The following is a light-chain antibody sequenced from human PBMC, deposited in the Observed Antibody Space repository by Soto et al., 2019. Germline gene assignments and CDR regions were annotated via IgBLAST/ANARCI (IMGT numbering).Light chain of an antibody. V-gene: IGKV3-11*01. CDR2: DVS. CDR3: QQYGRSPRT. CDR1: QSVTSY. J-gene: IGKJ1*01. Sequence: EIVLTQSPATLSLSPGERATLSCRASQSVTSYLAWYQQKPGQAPRLLIYDVSNRASGIPARFSGSGSETDFTLTISSLEPEDFAVYYCQQYGRSPRTFGQGTKVEIK.